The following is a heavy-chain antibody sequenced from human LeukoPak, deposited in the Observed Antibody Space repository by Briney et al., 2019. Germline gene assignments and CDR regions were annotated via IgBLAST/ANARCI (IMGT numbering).Heavy chain of an antibody. J-gene: IGHJ4*02. V-gene: IGHV3-9*01. CDR3: AKDMTLLNYDISTGLDY. D-gene: IGHD3-9*01. CDR2: ISWNSGSI. Sequence: GRSLRLSCAASGFTFDDYAMHWVRQAPGKGLEWVSGISWNSGSIGYADSVKGRFTISRDNAKNSLYLQMNSLRAEDTALYYCAKDMTLLNYDISTGLDYWGQGTLVTVSS. CDR1: GFTFDDYA.